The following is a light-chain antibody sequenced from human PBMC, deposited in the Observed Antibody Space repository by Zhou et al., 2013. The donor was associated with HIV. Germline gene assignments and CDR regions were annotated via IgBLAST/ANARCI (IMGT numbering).Light chain of an antibody. V-gene: IGKV1-12*01. CDR2: AAS. J-gene: IGKJ5*01. CDR3: QQYSSQPIT. CDR1: QGISTW. Sequence: DIQMTQSPASVSASVGDRVTITCRASQGISTWLVWYQQKPGKAPMLLIYAASSLQSGVPSKFSGSGSGTDFTLTISSLQPDDYATYYCQQYSSQPITFGQGTRLEI.